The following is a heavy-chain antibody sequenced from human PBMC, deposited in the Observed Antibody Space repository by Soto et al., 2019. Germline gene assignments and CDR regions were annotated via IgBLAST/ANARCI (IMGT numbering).Heavy chain of an antibody. V-gene: IGHV3-30*18. D-gene: IGHD4-17*01. CDR3: AKGAVTTSLYYFDY. J-gene: IGHJ4*02. Sequence: QVQLVESGGGVVQPGRSLILSCAASGFTFSTYGVHCVRQAPGKGLEWVAVISSDGSERYYARCVRGRVSIYRDNSKSTLYLKMDSLRAEDTAVYYCAKGAVTTSLYYFDYWGQGTLVTVSS. CDR2: ISSDGSER. CDR1: GFTFSTYG.